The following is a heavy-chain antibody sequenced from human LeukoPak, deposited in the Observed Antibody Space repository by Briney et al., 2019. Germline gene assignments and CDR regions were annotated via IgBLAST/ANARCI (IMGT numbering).Heavy chain of an antibody. D-gene: IGHD2-15*01. Sequence: GGSLRLSCAASGFTFTSYSMNWVRQAPGKGLEWVSTISGGGGSTYYADSMKGRFTISRDNSKNTLYLQVNSLRAEDTAVYYCAKQLGYCSDGSCYFPYWGQGTLVTVSS. CDR1: GFTFTSYS. V-gene: IGHV3-23*01. CDR2: ISGGGGST. J-gene: IGHJ4*02. CDR3: AKQLGYCSDGSCYFPY.